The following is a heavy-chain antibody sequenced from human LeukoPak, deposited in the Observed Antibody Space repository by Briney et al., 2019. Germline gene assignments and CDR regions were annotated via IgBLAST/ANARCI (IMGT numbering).Heavy chain of an antibody. V-gene: IGHV4-59*12. D-gene: IGHD4-23*01. J-gene: IGHJ4*02. CDR1: GFSISSYY. Sequence: SETLSLTCTVSGFSISSYYWSWLRQPPGKGLEWIGYIDYSVSTNYNPSLKSRVTISVDTSKNQFYMELSSVTAEDTAVYYCARVVGVSAYGGASDYWGQGTLVTVSS. CDR2: IDYSVST. CDR3: ARVVGVSAYGGASDY.